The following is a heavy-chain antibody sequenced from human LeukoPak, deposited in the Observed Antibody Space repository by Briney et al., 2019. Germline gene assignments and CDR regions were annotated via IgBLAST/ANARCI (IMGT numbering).Heavy chain of an antibody. CDR2: ISYDGTNK. D-gene: IGHD3-22*01. V-gene: IGHV3-30-3*01. J-gene: IGHJ4*02. CDR3: ARDDISSGYYVDY. CDR1: GFTFSTYA. Sequence: GGSLRLSCAASGFTFSTYAMHWVRQAPGKGLEWVAVISYDGTNKYYADSVKGRFTISRDNSKNTLYLQMNSLRAEDTAVYHCARDDISSGYYVDYWGQGTLVTVSS.